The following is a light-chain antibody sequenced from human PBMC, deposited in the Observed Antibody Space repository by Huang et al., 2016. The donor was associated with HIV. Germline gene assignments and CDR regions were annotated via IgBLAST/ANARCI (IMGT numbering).Light chain of an antibody. CDR2: AAA. Sequence: DIQMTQSPSSLSASIGDRVTITCRASQTITRHLNWYQQKPERAPNLLIYAAASLQSGFPSRFNGSGSGTDFTLTISSLQPGDFGTYYCQQTFTTPITFGPGTRVNIK. J-gene: IGKJ3*01. CDR3: QQTFTTPIT. CDR1: QTITRH. V-gene: IGKV1-39*01.